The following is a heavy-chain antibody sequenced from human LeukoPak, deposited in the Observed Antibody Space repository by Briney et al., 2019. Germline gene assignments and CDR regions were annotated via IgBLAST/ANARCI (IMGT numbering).Heavy chain of an antibody. CDR3: ARTPAVRWWRPPLDY. CDR1: GGSFSGYY. D-gene: IGHD2-15*01. CDR2: INHSGST. Sequence: SETLSLTCAVYGGSFSGYYWSWIRQPPGKGLEWIGEINHSGSTNYNPSLKSRVTISVDTSKNQFSLKLSPVTAADTAVYYCARTPAVRWWRPPLDYWGQGTLVTVSS. V-gene: IGHV4-34*01. J-gene: IGHJ4*02.